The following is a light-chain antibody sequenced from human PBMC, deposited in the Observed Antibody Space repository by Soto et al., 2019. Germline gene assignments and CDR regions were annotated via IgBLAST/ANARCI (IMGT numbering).Light chain of an antibody. Sequence: QTVVTQEPSFSVSPGGTVTLTCGLSSGPVFTSSYPNWYQQTPGQAPRTLIFNTNTRSSGVPDRFSGSILGDKAALTITGAQADDDSYDNCLLYLGGGIWVFGGGTQLTVL. CDR3: LLYLGGGIWV. J-gene: IGLJ3*02. CDR2: NTN. CDR1: SGPVFTSSY. V-gene: IGLV8-61*01.